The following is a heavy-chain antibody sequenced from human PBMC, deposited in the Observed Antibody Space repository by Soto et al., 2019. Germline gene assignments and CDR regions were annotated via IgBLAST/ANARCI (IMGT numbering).Heavy chain of an antibody. Sequence: GGSLRLSCAASGFTFSSYEMNWVRQAPGKGLEWVSYISSSGSTIYYADSVKGRFTISRDNAKNSLYLQMNSLRAEDTAVSYCARDSRGLDAFDIWGQGTMVTVSS. J-gene: IGHJ3*02. CDR3: ARDSRGLDAFDI. D-gene: IGHD2-2*01. V-gene: IGHV3-48*03. CDR1: GFTFSSYE. CDR2: ISSSGSTI.